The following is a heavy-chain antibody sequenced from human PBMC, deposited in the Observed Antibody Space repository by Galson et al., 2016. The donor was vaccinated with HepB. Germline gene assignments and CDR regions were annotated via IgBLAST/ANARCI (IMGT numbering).Heavy chain of an antibody. CDR1: GGTFSNYA. Sequence: SVKVSCKASGGTFSNYAISWVRQAPGQGLEWMEGIIPIVDTTNYAQKFQGRVTITADKSTTTAYMEVSSLRSEDTAVYYCAHTISGVVITTEDAFDIWGQGTMVTVSS. V-gene: IGHV1-69*06. CDR2: IIPIVDTT. J-gene: IGHJ3*02. CDR3: AHTISGVVITTEDAFDI. D-gene: IGHD3-3*01.